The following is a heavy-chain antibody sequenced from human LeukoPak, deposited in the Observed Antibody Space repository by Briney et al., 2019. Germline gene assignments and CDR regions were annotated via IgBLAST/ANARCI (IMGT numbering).Heavy chain of an antibody. D-gene: IGHD3-3*01. V-gene: IGHV4-34*01. Sequence: SETLSLTCAVYGGSFSGYYWSWIRQPPGKGLEWIGEINHSGSTNYNPSLKSRVTISVDTSKNQFSLKLSSVTAADTAVYYCARDQRIFGVVFYGMDVWGQGTTVTVSS. CDR1: GGSFSGYY. CDR3: ARDQRIFGVVFYGMDV. CDR2: INHSGST. J-gene: IGHJ6*02.